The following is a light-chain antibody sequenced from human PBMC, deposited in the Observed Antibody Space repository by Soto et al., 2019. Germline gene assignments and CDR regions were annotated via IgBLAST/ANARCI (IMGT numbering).Light chain of an antibody. CDR1: QSLLHSNGYNY. J-gene: IGKJ2*01. CDR2: WGS. Sequence: DIVMTQSPLSLPVTPGEPASISCRSSQSLLHSNGYNYLDWYLQKPGQSPQLLIYWGSNRASGVSDRFSGSGSGTDFTLKITRVEAEDVGVFYCMQALQTPPYTFGQGTKLEIK. CDR3: MQALQTPPYT. V-gene: IGKV2-28*01.